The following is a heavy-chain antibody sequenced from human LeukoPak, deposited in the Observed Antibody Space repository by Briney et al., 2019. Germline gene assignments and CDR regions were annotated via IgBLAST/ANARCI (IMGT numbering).Heavy chain of an antibody. Sequence: SETLSLTCTVSGGSISGTTYYWGWIRQPPGKGLEWIGSIHYSGDTYYNPSLKSRVTMSVDTSKNQFSLKLSSVTAADTAIYYCARDGSGWPILSWGQGTLVTVSS. J-gene: IGHJ5*02. CDR2: IHYSGDT. CDR1: GGSISGTTYY. V-gene: IGHV4-39*02. CDR3: ARDGSGWPILS. D-gene: IGHD6-19*01.